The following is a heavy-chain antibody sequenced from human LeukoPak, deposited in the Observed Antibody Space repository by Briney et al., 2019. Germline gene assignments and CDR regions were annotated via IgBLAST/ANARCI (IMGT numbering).Heavy chain of an antibody. V-gene: IGHV4-34*01. CDR3: ARLHLEWLFSANY. Sequence: SETLSLTCAVYGGSFSGYYWSWIRQPPGKGLEWIGEINHSGSTNYNPSLKSRVTISVDTSKNQFSLKLSSVTAAGTAVYYCARLHLEWLFSANYWGQGTLVTVSS. J-gene: IGHJ4*02. CDR2: INHSGST. D-gene: IGHD3-3*01. CDR1: GGSFSGYY.